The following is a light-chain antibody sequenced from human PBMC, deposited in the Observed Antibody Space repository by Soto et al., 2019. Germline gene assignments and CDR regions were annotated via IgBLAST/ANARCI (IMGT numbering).Light chain of an antibody. CDR1: QSVSSY. CDR3: QQRSNWPRT. J-gene: IGKJ2*01. CDR2: DAS. Sequence: EIVLTQSPATLSLSPGERATLSCRASQSVSSYLAWYQQKPGQAPRLLIYDASNRATGIPARFSGSGSGTDFTLTISSLETEDFAVYYCQQRSNWPRTFGQGTKLESK. V-gene: IGKV3-11*01.